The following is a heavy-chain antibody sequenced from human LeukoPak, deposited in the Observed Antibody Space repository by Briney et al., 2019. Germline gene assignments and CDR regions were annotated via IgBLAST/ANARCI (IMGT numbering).Heavy chain of an antibody. D-gene: IGHD6-6*01. CDR2: ITGSGDST. V-gene: IGHV3-23*01. CDR1: GFTFSSYA. J-gene: IGHJ6*03. Sequence: GGXLRLSCAASGFTFSSYAMSWVGQAPGKGLEWVSTITGSGDSTYYADSVKGRFTISRDNSKNTLYMEMNRLRAEDTAVYYCAKGASSSRQYYMDVWGKGTTVTVSS. CDR3: AKGASSSRQYYMDV.